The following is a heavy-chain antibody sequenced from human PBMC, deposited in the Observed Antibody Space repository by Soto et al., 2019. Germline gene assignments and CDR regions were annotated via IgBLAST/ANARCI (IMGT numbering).Heavy chain of an antibody. D-gene: IGHD3-22*01. Sequence: ASVKVSCKASGYTFTSYAMHWVRQAPGQRLEWMGWINAGNGNTKYSQKFQGRVTITRDTSASTAYMELSSLRSEDTAVYYCAIVPRDSSGYHPIDYRAQGTLDTGSS. CDR2: INAGNGNT. CDR3: AIVPRDSSGYHPIDY. J-gene: IGHJ4*02. V-gene: IGHV1-3*01. CDR1: GYTFTSYA.